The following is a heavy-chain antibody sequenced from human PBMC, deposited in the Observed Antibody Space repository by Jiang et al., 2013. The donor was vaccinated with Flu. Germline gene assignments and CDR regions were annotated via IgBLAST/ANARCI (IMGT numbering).Heavy chain of an antibody. V-gene: IGHV1-3*01. CDR3: AAKYCSGGSCYSAFDP. CDR1: GYTFTSYA. CDR2: INAGNGNT. D-gene: IGHD2-15*01. J-gene: IGHJ5*02. Sequence: GAEVKKPGASVKVSCKASGYTFTSYAMHWVRQAPGQRLEWMGWINAGNGNTKYSQKFQGRVTITRDTSASTAYMELSSLRSEDTAVYYCAAKYCSGGSCYSAFDPWGQGTLVTVSS.